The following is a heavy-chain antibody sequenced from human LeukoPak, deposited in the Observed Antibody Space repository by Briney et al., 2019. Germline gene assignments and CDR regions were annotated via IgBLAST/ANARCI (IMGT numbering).Heavy chain of an antibody. CDR3: ARDNQLGYCSSTSCYTHFDY. CDR2: IXXSGST. J-gene: IGHJ4*02. Sequence: GXIXXSGSTYYNPSLKSRVTISVDTSKNQFSLKLSSVTAADTAVYYCARDNQLGYCSSTSCYTHFDYWGQGTLVTVSS. V-gene: IGHV4-31*02. D-gene: IGHD2-2*02.